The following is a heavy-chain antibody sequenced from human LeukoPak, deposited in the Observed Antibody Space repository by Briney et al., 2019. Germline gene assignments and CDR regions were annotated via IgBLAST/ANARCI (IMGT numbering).Heavy chain of an antibody. CDR1: GGSISSGGYS. J-gene: IGHJ3*02. V-gene: IGHV4-30-2*01. CDR2: IYHSGST. CDR3: ARESNDAFDI. Sequence: PSETLPLTCAVSGGSISSGGYSWSWIRQPPGKGLEWIGYIYHSGSTYYNPSLKSRVTISVDRSKNQFSLKLSSVTAADTAVYYCARESNDAFDIWGQGTMVTVSS.